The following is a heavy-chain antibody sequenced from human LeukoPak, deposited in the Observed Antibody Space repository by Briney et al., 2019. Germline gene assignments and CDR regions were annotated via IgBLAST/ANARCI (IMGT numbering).Heavy chain of an antibody. V-gene: IGHV4-38-2*02. Sequence: SETLSLTCTVSGYSMSSGYYWGWIRQPPERGLEWIGSMYHTGSTYYNPSLKSRVAISVDTSKNQFYLTLTSVTAADTAVYYCARKGFLEWLLPNWFDPWGQGTLVTVSS. CDR2: MYHTGST. J-gene: IGHJ5*02. D-gene: IGHD3-3*01. CDR1: GYSMSSGYY. CDR3: ARKGFLEWLLPNWFDP.